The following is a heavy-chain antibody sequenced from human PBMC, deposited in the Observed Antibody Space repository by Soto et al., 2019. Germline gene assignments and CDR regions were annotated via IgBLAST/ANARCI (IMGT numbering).Heavy chain of an antibody. CDR1: GGSISSSSYY. CDR3: ASILVTIFGEVTNWFDP. J-gene: IGHJ5*02. V-gene: IGHV4-39*01. D-gene: IGHD3-3*01. CDR2: IYYSGST. Sequence: ASETLSLTCTVSGGSISSSSYYWGWIRQPPGKGLEWIGSIYYSGSTYYNPSLKSRVTISVDTSKNQFSLKLSSVTAADTAVYYCASILVTIFGEVTNWFDPWGQGTLVTVSS.